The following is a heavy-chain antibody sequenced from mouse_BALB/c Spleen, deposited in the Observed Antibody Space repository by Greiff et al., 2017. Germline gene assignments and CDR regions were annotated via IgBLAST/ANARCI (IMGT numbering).Heavy chain of an antibody. J-gene: IGHJ4*01. CDR1: GFNIKDYY. V-gene: IGHV14-1*02. CDR2: IDPENGNT. CDR3: AKRLYAMDY. Sequence: VQLQQSGAELVRPGALVKLSCKASGFNIKDYYMHWVKQRPEQGLEWIGWIDPENGNTIYDPKFQGKASITADTSSNTANLQLSSLTSEDTAVYYCAKRLYAMDYWGQGTSVTVSS. D-gene: IGHD2-2*01.